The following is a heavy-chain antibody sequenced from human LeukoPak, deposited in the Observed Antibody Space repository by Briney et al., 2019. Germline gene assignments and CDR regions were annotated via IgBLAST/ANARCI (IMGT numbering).Heavy chain of an antibody. Sequence: GGSLRLSCAASGFTFSSYGMHWVRQAPGKGLEWVAVISYDGNNKYYADSVKGRFTISRDNSKNTLYLQMNSLRAEDTAVYYCAKNWPLYSSGRNWCDPWGQGTLVTVSS. V-gene: IGHV3-30*18. CDR1: GFTFSSYG. D-gene: IGHD6-19*01. J-gene: IGHJ5*02. CDR2: ISYDGNNK. CDR3: AKNWPLYSSGRNWCDP.